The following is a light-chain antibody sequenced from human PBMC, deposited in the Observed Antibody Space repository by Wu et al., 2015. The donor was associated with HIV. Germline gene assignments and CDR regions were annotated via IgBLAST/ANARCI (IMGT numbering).Light chain of an antibody. V-gene: IGKV1-39*01. Sequence: DIQMTQSPSSLSASVGDRVTITCRASQSISRYVNWYQQKPVKAPKLLINAASSLQSGVPSRFSGSGSGTDFTLTISSLQPEDFATYYCQQSYNTPPYTFGQGTKLEIK. CDR3: QQSYNTPPYT. CDR1: QSISRY. CDR2: AAS. J-gene: IGKJ2*01.